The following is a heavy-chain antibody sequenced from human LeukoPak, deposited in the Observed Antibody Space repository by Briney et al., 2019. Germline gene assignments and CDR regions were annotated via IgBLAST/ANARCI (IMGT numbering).Heavy chain of an antibody. Sequence: SETLSLTCTVSGGSISSGDYYWSWIRQPPGKVLEWIGYIYYSGSTYYNPSLKSRVTISVDTSKNQFSLKPSSVTAADTAVYYCARVGATTGAFDIWGQGTMVTVSS. CDR2: IYYSGST. CDR3: ARVGATTGAFDI. D-gene: IGHD1-26*01. J-gene: IGHJ3*02. V-gene: IGHV4-30-4*08. CDR1: GGSISSGDYY.